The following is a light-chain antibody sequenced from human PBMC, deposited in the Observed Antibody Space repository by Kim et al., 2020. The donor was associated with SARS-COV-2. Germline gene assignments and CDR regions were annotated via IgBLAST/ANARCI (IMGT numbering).Light chain of an antibody. J-gene: IGKJ1*01. V-gene: IGKV3-15*01. CDR3: QQYSDWPRT. CDR1: QSVSIN. CDR2: VAS. Sequence: SPGERAPLSCRASQSVSINLAWYQKKPGQAPRLLMYVASMRAAGTPARFSGSGSGTEFTLTISSLESEDVAVYYCQQYSDWPRTFGQGTKVEIK.